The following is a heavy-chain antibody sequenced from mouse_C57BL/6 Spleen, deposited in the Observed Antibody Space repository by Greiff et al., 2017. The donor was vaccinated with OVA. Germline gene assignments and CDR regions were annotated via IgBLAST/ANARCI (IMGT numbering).Heavy chain of an antibody. Sequence: EVQLQQSGAELVRPGASVKLSCTASGFNIKDYYMHWVKQRPEQGLEWIGRIDPEDGDTEYAPKFQGKATMTADTSSNTAYLQLSSLTSEDTAVYYCTKAYYGSSYRGYFDVWGTGTTVTVSS. D-gene: IGHD1-1*01. V-gene: IGHV14-1*01. CDR1: GFNIKDYY. CDR3: TKAYYGSSYRGYFDV. CDR2: IDPEDGDT. J-gene: IGHJ1*03.